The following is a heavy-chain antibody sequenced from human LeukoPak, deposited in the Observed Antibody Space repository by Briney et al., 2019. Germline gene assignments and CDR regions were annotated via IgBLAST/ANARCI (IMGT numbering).Heavy chain of an antibody. Sequence: GGSLRLSCTASGFTFGDYAVSWVRRAPGRGLEWVGLIRRRAFGETADYAASVKGRFTISRDDSKSIAYLQMNSLKTEDTAVYYCNREGAGGGHGMEVWGQGTTVTVSS. CDR3: NREGAGGGHGMEV. CDR2: IRRRAFGETA. J-gene: IGHJ6*02. CDR1: GFTFGDYA. D-gene: IGHD1-14*01. V-gene: IGHV3-49*04.